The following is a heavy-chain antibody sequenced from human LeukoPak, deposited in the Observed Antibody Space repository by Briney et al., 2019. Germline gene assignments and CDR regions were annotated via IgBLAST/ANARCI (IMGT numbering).Heavy chain of an antibody. Sequence: SETLSLTCAVYGGSFSGYYWSWLRQPPGKGLEWIGEINHSGSTNYNPSLKSRVTISVDTSKNQFSLKLSSVTAADTAVYYCARSFTFLAAAVYWGQGTLVTVSS. V-gene: IGHV4-34*01. J-gene: IGHJ4*02. CDR1: GGSFSGYY. D-gene: IGHD6-13*01. CDR3: ARSFTFLAAAVY. CDR2: INHSGST.